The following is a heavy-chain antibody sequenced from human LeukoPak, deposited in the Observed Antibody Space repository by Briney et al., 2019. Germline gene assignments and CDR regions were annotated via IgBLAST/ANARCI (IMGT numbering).Heavy chain of an antibody. CDR1: GDSISRSDW. D-gene: IGHD1-26*01. CDR2: IYYSGRI. J-gene: IGHJ3*02. Sequence: SDTLSLTCAVSGDSISRSDWWAWIRQPPGKGLEWLGNIYYSGRIYHNPSLQTRVIMSVDSSKNQFSLRLGSVTAVDTAVYYCAKTRSGTYHGDSFDIWGQGILVTVSS. V-gene: IGHV4-28*05. CDR3: AKTRSGTYHGDSFDI.